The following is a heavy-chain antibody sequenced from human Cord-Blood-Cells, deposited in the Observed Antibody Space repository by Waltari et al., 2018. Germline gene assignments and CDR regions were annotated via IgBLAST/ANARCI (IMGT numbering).Heavy chain of an antibody. CDR3: ARGVVAAAGYPFDY. CDR1: GFTFSSHA. CDR2: ISDDGSNK. Sequence: QVQLVESGGGVVQPGRSLRLSCAASGFTFSSHAMHWVRQAPGKGLEWVAVISDDGSNKYYADSVKGRFTISRDNSKNTLYLQMNSLRAEDTAVYYCARGVVAAAGYPFDYWGQGTLVTVSS. J-gene: IGHJ4*02. V-gene: IGHV3-30-3*01. D-gene: IGHD6-13*01.